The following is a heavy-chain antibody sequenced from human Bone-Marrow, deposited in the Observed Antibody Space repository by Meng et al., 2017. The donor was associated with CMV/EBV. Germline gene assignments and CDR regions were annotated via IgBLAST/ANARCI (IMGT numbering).Heavy chain of an antibody. D-gene: IGHD5-24*01. CDR2: IYQSGSI. V-gene: IGHV4-4*02. CDR1: GGSVSSENW. J-gene: IGHJ6*04. Sequence: GSLRLSCTVSGGSVSSENWWSWVRQPPGKGLEWIGEIYQSGSINYNPSLRSRATLSMDKAKNQLYLNLTSVTAADTALYYRARDPDNWLHNAMDVWGKGTTVTVSS. CDR3: ARDPDNWLHNAMDV.